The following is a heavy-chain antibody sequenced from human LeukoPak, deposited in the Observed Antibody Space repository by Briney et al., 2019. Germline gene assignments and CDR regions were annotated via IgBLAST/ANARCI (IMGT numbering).Heavy chain of an antibody. CDR1: GFAFDEHG. J-gene: IGHJ4*02. Sequence: GGSLRLSCTASGFAFDEHGMSWVRQVPGKGLEWVSGINWSGGSTGYADPLRGRFTISRDNAKNSLYLQMDSLRAEDTALYYCARAPITSPFYFDYWGQGTLTTVSS. D-gene: IGHD2-2*01. V-gene: IGHV3-20*04. CDR2: INWSGGST. CDR3: ARAPITSPFYFDY.